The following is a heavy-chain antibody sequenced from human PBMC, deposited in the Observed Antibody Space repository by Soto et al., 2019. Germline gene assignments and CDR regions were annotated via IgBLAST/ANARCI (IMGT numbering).Heavy chain of an antibody. Sequence: GGSLRLSCAASGFIFNNYAMSWVRQAPGKGLEWVSGISASGSRTFYADSVKGRFTVSRDFSKNTLSLQMDSLRAEDTAVYFCGKDPNGDYVGGFEFWGPGTMVTVSS. CDR3: GKDPNGDYVGGFEF. CDR2: ISASGSRT. CDR1: GFIFNNYA. J-gene: IGHJ3*01. V-gene: IGHV3-23*01. D-gene: IGHD4-17*01.